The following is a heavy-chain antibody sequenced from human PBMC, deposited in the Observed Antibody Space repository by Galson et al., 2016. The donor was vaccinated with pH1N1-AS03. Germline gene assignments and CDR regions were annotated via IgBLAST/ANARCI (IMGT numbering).Heavy chain of an antibody. CDR2: INPKTEGT. V-gene: IGHV1-2*06. CDR1: GYTLTAYY. Sequence: SVKVSCKVSGYTLTAYYIHWVRQAPGQGLEWMGLINPKTEGTYSAQKFQGRVTMTRDTSVSTAYMELTWLTSDDTAVYYCARVLFGSARGESSSFDLWGQGTMVTVSS. CDR3: ARVLFGSARGESSSFDL. D-gene: IGHD2-15*01. J-gene: IGHJ3*01.